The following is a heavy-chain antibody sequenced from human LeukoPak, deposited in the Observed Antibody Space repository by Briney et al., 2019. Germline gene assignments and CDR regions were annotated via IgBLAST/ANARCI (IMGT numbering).Heavy chain of an antibody. CDR1: GGSISNYY. V-gene: IGHV4-59*01. D-gene: IGHD2-2*01. J-gene: IGHJ4*02. Sequence: SETLSLTCTVSGGSISNYYWSWIRQPPGKGLEWIGYIYYSGSTKYNPSLKSRVTISVDTSKNQFSLRLSSVTAADTAVYYCARHRSSTTCYSPFDYWGQGTLVTVSS. CDR2: IYYSGST. CDR3: ARHRSSTTCYSPFDY.